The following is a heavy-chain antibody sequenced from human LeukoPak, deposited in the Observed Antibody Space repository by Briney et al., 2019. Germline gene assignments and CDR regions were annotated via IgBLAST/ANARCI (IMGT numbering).Heavy chain of an antibody. CDR3: ARHGGSGYGDYEYYFDY. CDR2: IYPGDSDT. V-gene: IGHV5-51*01. D-gene: IGHD4-17*01. CDR1: GYSFTSYW. J-gene: IGHJ4*02. Sequence: GESLKISCKGSGYSFTSYWIGWVRQMPGKGLEWMGIIYPGDSDTRYSPSFQGQVTISADKSISTAYLQWSGLKASDTAIYYCARHGGSGYGDYEYYFDYWGQGTLVTVSS.